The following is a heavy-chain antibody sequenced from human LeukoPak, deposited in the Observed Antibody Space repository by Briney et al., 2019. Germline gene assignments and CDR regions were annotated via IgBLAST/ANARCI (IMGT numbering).Heavy chain of an antibody. V-gene: IGHV1-8*01. CDR2: MNPNSGNA. CDR3: ARGVPYQLINYMDA. CDR1: GSTFTRYD. Sequence: GASVTVTFKSSGSTFTRYDMNWLRQATGQGFEWMGWMNPNSGNAGYAQKFQGRVTMTRKISISTAYMEMRSLRSEDAAVYYCARGVPYQLINYMDAWGKGTTVTVSS. D-gene: IGHD2-2*01. J-gene: IGHJ6*03.